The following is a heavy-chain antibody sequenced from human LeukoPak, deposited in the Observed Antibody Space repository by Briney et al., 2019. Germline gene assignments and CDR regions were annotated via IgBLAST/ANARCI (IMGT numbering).Heavy chain of an antibody. CDR1: GFTFSSYA. CDR2: ISGSGGST. Sequence: GGSLRLSCAASGFTFSSYAMSWVRQAPGKGLEWVSAISGSGGSTYYADSVKGRFTISRDNSKNTLYLQMNSLRTEDTAVYYCAKRRGLELLYYYYMDVWGKGTTVTVSS. CDR3: AKRRGLELLYYYYMDV. V-gene: IGHV3-23*01. D-gene: IGHD1-7*01. J-gene: IGHJ6*03.